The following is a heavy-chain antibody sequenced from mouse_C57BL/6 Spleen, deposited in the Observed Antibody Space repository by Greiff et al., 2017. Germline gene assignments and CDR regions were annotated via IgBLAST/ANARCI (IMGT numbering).Heavy chain of an antibody. CDR2: IYPGSGST. J-gene: IGHJ4*01. Sequence: VKLQQPGAELVKPGASVKMSCKASGYTFTSYWITWVKQRPGQGLEWIGDIYPGSGSTNYNEKFKSKATLTVDTSSSTAYMQLSSLTSEDSAVYYCARKGFSSYYAMDYWGQGTSVTVSS. CDR3: ARKGFSSYYAMDY. CDR1: GYTFTSYW. D-gene: IGHD1-1*01. V-gene: IGHV1-55*01.